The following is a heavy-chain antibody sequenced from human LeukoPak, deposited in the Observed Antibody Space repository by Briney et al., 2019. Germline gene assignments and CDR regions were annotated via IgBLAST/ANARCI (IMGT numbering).Heavy chain of an antibody. D-gene: IGHD3-16*01. V-gene: IGHV3-30-3*01. Sequence: PGGSLRLSCAASGFTFSSYAMHRVRQAPGKGLEWVAVISYDGSNKYYADSVKGRFTISRDNSKNTLYLQMNSLRAEDTAVYYCARVGGDYWGQGTLVTVSS. CDR1: GFTFSSYA. CDR2: ISYDGSNK. CDR3: ARVGGDY. J-gene: IGHJ4*02.